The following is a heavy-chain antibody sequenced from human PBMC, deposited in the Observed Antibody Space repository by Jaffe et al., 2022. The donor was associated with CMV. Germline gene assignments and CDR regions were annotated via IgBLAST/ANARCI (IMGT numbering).Heavy chain of an antibody. J-gene: IGHJ6*03. CDR1: GFSLSTSGMC. CDR3: ARNPREYSSSMGYYYYYYMDV. V-gene: IGHV2-70*15. D-gene: IGHD6-6*01. Sequence: QVTLRESGPALVKPTQTLTLTCTFSGFSLSTSGMCVSWIRQPPGKALEWLARIDWDDDKYYSTSLKTRLTISKDTSKNQVVLTMTNMDPVDTATYYCARNPREYSSSMGYYYYYYMDVWGKGTTVTVSS. CDR2: IDWDDDK.